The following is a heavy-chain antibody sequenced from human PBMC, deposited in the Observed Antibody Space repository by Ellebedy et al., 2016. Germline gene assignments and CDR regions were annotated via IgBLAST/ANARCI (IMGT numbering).Heavy chain of an antibody. D-gene: IGHD3-22*01. CDR3: VSQIALGY. V-gene: IGHV3-74*01. J-gene: IGHJ4*02. CDR2: ISSDGSHR. Sequence: GESLKIPXPASGFSLSSYWLHWVRQAPGKGLVWVSHISSDGSHRNYADSVKGRFTISRDHAKNTLYLQMNSLRAEDTAVSYCVSQIALGYWGQGTLVTVSS. CDR1: GFSLSSYW.